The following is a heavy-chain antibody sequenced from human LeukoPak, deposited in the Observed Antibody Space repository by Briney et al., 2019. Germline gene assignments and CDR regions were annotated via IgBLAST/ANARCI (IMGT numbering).Heavy chain of an antibody. J-gene: IGHJ4*02. CDR2: ISYSGST. CDR3: AGHYPYGSGSYPFDY. CDR1: GDSITNYY. V-gene: IGHV4-59*01. Sequence: SETLSLTCTVSGDSITNYYWSWIRQPPGKGLEWIGYISYSGSTNYNPSLKSRVTISVDMSKNQFSLKLSSVTAADTAVYYCAGHYPYGSGSYPFDYWGQGTLVTVSS. D-gene: IGHD3-10*01.